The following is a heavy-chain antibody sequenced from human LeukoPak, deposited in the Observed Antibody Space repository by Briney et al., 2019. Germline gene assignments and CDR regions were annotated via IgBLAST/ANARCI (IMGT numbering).Heavy chain of an antibody. V-gene: IGHV3-23*01. CDR3: AKDSFDWLSDTLDI. J-gene: IGHJ3*02. CDR1: GFTFSSYA. Sequence: PGGSLRLSCAASGFTFSSYAMSWVRQAPGKGLEWVSDISGSGGSTNYADSVKGRFTISRDNSKNTLYLQMYSLRAEDTAVYYCAKDSFDWLSDTLDIWGQGTMVTVSS. CDR2: ISGSGGST. D-gene: IGHD3-9*01.